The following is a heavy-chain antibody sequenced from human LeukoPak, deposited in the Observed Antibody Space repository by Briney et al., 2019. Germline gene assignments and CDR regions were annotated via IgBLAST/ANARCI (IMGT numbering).Heavy chain of an antibody. Sequence: SETLSLTCTVPGGAISSYYWSWIRQPPGKGLEWIGYVSYTGDASQNPSLRGRVTMSVDTSNNQVSLELSSVTAADTAVYYCARGWNYGDYWGQGTLVTVSS. CDR3: ARGWNYGDY. CDR2: VSYTGDA. D-gene: IGHD3-3*01. CDR1: GGAISSYY. V-gene: IGHV4-59*01. J-gene: IGHJ4*02.